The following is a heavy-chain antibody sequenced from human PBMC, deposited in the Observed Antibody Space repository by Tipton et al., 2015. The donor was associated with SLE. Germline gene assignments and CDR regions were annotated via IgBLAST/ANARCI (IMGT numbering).Heavy chain of an antibody. CDR3: ARAEQQREPFDY. CDR1: GDSISRNY. CDR2: FYNSGST. D-gene: IGHD6-13*01. Sequence: TLSLTCTVSGDSISRNYWSWIRQPPGKKLEWIGYFYNSGSTKYSPSLKSRLTISVDTSKNQFSLKLSPVTAADTAVYYCARAEQQREPFDYWGQGTLVTVSS. V-gene: IGHV4-59*12. J-gene: IGHJ4*02.